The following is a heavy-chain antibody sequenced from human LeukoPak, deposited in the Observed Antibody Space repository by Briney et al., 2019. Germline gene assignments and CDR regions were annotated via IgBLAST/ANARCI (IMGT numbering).Heavy chain of an antibody. CDR1: GFSFSDYS. CDR2: TSPSGSTI. Sequence: GGSLRLSCAASGFSFSDYSMNWVRQAPVQGLDWLSYTSPSGSTIYYADSVRGRFTISRDNPKNSLYLQMSSLRDGDTAVYYCARDAWPYSSSWSDYWGQGTLVTVSS. CDR3: ARDAWPYSSSWSDY. D-gene: IGHD6-13*01. J-gene: IGHJ4*02. V-gene: IGHV3-48*02.